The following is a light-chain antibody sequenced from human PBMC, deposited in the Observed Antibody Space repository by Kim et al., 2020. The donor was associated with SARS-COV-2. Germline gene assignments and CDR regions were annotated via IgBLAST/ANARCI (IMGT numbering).Light chain of an antibody. CDR3: HVWDSTSDPVV. V-gene: IGLV3-21*03. J-gene: IGLJ2*01. Sequence: SYELTQPPSVSVAPGKTARITCEGKNIESKSVHWYQQKPGQAPVLVVYDDIDRPSGIPERFSGSNSGNTATLTISRVEAGDEADYYCHVWDSTSDPVVFGGGTQLTVL. CDR1: NIESKS. CDR2: DDI.